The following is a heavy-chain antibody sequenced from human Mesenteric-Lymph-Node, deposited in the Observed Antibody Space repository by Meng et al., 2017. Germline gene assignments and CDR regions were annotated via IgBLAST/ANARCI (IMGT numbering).Heavy chain of an antibody. Sequence: QVQPWGAGLLKPSETLSLTCAVYCGSFSGYYWSWIRQPPGKGLEWIGEINHSGSTNYNPSLKSRVTISVDTSKNQFSLKLSSVTAADTAVYYCARERVVPAAWRGRFDPWGQGTLVTVSS. J-gene: IGHJ5*02. D-gene: IGHD2-2*01. CDR1: CGSFSGYY. V-gene: IGHV4-34*01. CDR3: ARERVVPAAWRGRFDP. CDR2: INHSGST.